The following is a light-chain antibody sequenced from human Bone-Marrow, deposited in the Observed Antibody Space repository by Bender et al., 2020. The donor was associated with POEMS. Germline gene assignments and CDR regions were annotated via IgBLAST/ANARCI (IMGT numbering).Light chain of an antibody. V-gene: IGLV2-23*02. CDR1: SSDVGSYNL. J-gene: IGLJ2*01. CDR3: CSYAGSTTV. Sequence: QSALTQPASVSGSPGQSITISCTGTSSDVGSYNLVSWYQQHPGKAPKLMIYEVTKRPSGVSSRFSGSKSDNTASLTISGLQAEDEADYYCCSYAGSTTVFGGGTELTVL. CDR2: EVT.